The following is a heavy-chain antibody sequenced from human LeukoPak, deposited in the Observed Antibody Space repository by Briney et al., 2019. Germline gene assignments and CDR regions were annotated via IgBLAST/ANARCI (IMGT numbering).Heavy chain of an antibody. J-gene: IGHJ4*02. CDR2: ISGRGGRT. CDR1: EFTFSNYA. Sequence: PGGSLRLSCAASEFTFSNYAMSWVRQAPGKGLEWVSAISGRGGRTYYADSVKGRFTISRDNSKDTLYLQMNSLRAEDTAVYYCAKDQSSVAGFGFDYWGQGTLVTVSS. V-gene: IGHV3-23*01. D-gene: IGHD6-19*01. CDR3: AKDQSSVAGFGFDY.